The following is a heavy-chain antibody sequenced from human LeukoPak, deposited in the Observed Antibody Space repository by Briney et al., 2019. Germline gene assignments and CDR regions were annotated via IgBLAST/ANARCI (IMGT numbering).Heavy chain of an antibody. Sequence: GESLKISCKGSGYSFTSYWIGWVRQMPGKGLEWMGIIHPGDSSTRYSPSFQGQVTISADKSISTAYLQWSSLKASDTAIYYCARTSWIQLWLRGGMDVWGQGTTVTVSS. D-gene: IGHD5-18*01. CDR3: ARTSWIQLWLRGGMDV. CDR1: GYSFTSYW. CDR2: IHPGDSST. J-gene: IGHJ6*02. V-gene: IGHV5-51*01.